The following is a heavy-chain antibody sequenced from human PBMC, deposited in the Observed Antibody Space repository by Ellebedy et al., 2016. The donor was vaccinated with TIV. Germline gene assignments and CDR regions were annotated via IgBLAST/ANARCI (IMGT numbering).Heavy chain of an antibody. CDR3: ARGIGGNFDAFDL. CDR1: GGSISSSTSY. CDR2: VYYSGTT. D-gene: IGHD4-23*01. Sequence: SETLSLTCTVSGGSISSSTSYWGWIRQPPGKGLEWIGSVYYSGTTYYNPSLKSQVTISLDTSKNQFSLRLSSVTAADTAVYYCARGIGGNFDAFDLWGQGTVVTVSS. J-gene: IGHJ3*01. V-gene: IGHV4-39*01.